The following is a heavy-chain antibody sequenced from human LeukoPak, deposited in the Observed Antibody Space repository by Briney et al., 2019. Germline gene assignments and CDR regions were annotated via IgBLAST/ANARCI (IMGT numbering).Heavy chain of an antibody. J-gene: IGHJ6*03. D-gene: IGHD2-2*01. Sequence: GASVKVSCNASGYTFTGYYMHWVRQAPGQGLEWMGWINPNSGGTNYAQKFQGRVTMTRDTSISTAYMELSRLRSDDTAVYYCARDEKYCSSTSCYSYYYYYYMDVWGKGTTVTVSS. CDR3: ARDEKYCSSTSCYSYYYYYYMDV. CDR2: INPNSGGT. V-gene: IGHV1-2*02. CDR1: GYTFTGYY.